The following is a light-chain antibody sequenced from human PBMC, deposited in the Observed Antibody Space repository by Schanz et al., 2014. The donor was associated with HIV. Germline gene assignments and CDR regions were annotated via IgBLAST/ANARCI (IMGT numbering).Light chain of an antibody. V-gene: IGLV2-14*02. CDR1: SSDVGKYGL. CDR2: EVT. J-gene: IGLJ2*01. Sequence: QSALTQPASVSGSPGQSITISCTGTSSDVGKYGLVSWYQQHPGQVPKLIIYEVTRRPSGVSDRFSASKSGNTASLTISGLQAEDEADYYCCSYTSSSTLVVFGGGTKVTVL. CDR3: CSYTSSSTLVV.